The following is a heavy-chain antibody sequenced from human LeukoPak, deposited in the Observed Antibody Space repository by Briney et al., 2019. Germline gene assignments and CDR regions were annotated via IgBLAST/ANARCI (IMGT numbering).Heavy chain of an antibody. CDR3: TRDRRYGGMDV. CDR2: IDSPGTST. J-gene: IGHJ6*02. Sequence: GGSLRLSCAASGFTFSSYAMRWVRQAPGKGLVWVSRIDSPGTSTSYADSVKGRFTISRDNAKNTLYLQMNSLRAEDTAVYYCTRDRRYGGMDVWGQGTTVTVSS. D-gene: IGHD3-10*01. CDR1: GFTFSSYA. V-gene: IGHV3-74*01.